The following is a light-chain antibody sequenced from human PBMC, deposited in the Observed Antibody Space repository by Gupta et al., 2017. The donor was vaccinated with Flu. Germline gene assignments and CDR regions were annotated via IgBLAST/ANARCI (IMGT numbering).Light chain of an antibody. Sequence: DIVMTQSPDFLAVSLGERATINCKSSQSVLYSSNNKNYLAWHQQKPGQPPKLLIYWASTRESGVPDRFSGSGSGTDFTLTISSLQAEDVAVYYCQQYHSPPWTFGQGTKVEIK. CDR1: QSVLYSSNNKNY. V-gene: IGKV4-1*01. CDR2: WAS. J-gene: IGKJ1*01. CDR3: QQYHSPPWT.